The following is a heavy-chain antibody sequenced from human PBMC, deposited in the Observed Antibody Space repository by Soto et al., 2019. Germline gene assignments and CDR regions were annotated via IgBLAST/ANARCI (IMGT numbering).Heavy chain of an antibody. V-gene: IGHV4-39*01. CDR2: IYYSGST. J-gene: IGHJ4*02. CDR3: ARLSGYGPNDY. D-gene: IGHD5-12*01. Sequence: SETLSLTCTVSGGSISSSSYYWGWIRQPPGKGLEWIGSIYYSGSTYYNPSLKSRVTISVDTSKNQFSLKLSSVTAADTAVYYCARLSGYGPNDYWGQGTLVTAPQ. CDR1: GGSISSSSYY.